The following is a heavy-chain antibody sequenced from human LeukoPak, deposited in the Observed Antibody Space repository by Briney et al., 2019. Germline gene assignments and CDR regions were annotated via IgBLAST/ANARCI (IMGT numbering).Heavy chain of an antibody. D-gene: IGHD3-3*01. CDR1: GFTVSTNY. Sequence: GGSLRLSCAASGFTVSTNYVSWVRQAPGKGLEWVSVIYRHGGTAYADSVQGRFSISRDNSKNTVDLQMNSLRAEDTAVYYCAKDYRPHDFWSGLVDYWGQGTLVTVSS. J-gene: IGHJ4*02. CDR3: AKDYRPHDFWSGLVDY. CDR2: IYRHGGT. V-gene: IGHV3-66*01.